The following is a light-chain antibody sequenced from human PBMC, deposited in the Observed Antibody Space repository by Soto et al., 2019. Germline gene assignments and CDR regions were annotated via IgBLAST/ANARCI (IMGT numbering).Light chain of an antibody. J-gene: IGKJ3*01. V-gene: IGKV3-15*01. Sequence: EIVMTQSPATLSVSPGERATLSCRASQSISSNLAWYQQKPGQAPRLLIYGASTRATGIPATFSGSGSGTEFTPTISSLQSEDFAVYYCQQYNNWPFTFGPGTKVHIK. CDR1: QSISSN. CDR3: QQYNNWPFT. CDR2: GAS.